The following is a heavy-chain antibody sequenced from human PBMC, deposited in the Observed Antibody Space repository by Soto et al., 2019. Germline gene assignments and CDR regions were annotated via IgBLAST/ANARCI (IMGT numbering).Heavy chain of an antibody. CDR1: GYIFTDYH. CDR2: INTDTGGA. CDR3: AKERGVNSLHPSYNWFDT. J-gene: IGHJ5*02. D-gene: IGHD1-1*01. Sequence: QVQLVQSGAEVKKTGASVKVSCKASGYIFTDYHIHWVRQAPGQGLEFMGWINTDTGGAGSAQPFQGRVTVTRDTSITTVYLELSNLRSDDTAVYFCAKERGVNSLHPSYNWFDTWGQGTLITVSS. V-gene: IGHV1-2*02.